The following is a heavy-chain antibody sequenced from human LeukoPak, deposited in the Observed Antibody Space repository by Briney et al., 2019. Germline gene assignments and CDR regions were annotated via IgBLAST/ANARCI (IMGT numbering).Heavy chain of an antibody. D-gene: IGHD5-12*01. V-gene: IGHV3-48*03. J-gene: IGHJ4*02. CDR3: ARWGYSGYDWVGY. CDR2: ISSSGSTI. Sequence: GGSLRLSCAASGFTFSSYEMNWVRQAPGKGLEWVSYISSSGSTIYYANSVKGRFTISRDNAKNSLYLQMNSLRAEDTAVYYRARWGYSGYDWVGYWGQGTLVTVSS. CDR1: GFTFSSYE.